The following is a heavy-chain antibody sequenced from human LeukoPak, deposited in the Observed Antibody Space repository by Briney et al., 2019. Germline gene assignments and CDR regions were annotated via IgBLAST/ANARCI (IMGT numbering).Heavy chain of an antibody. Sequence: ASVKVSCKASGYTFTSYGISWLRQAPGQGLEWMGWISAYNGNTNYAQKVRDRVTMTTDTSTTTSYMELRSLRSDDTAVYYCARGSLCGGTYYTPGKSCAFDFWGQGTMVTVSS. V-gene: IGHV1-18*01. CDR2: ISAYNGNT. CDR1: GYTFTSYG. D-gene: IGHD1-26*01. CDR3: ARGSLCGGTYYTPGKSCAFDF. J-gene: IGHJ3*01.